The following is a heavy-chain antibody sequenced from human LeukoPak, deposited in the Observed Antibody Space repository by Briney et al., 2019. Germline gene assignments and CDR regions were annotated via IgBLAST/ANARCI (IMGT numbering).Heavy chain of an antibody. J-gene: IGHJ4*02. D-gene: IGHD6-19*01. CDR1: GFSFDDYA. CDR2: ISYDGSNK. V-gene: IGHV3-30-3*01. CDR3: TRIRSSSGWYEPFDY. Sequence: GGSLRLSCAASGFSFDDYAMHWVRQAPGKGLEWVAVISYDGSNKHYADSVKGRLTISRDNSKNTLYLQMNSLSAEDTAVYYCTRIRSSSGWYEPFDYWGQGTLVTVSS.